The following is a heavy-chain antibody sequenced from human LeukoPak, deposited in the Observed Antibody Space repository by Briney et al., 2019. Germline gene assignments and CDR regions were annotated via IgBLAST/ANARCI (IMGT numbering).Heavy chain of an antibody. D-gene: IGHD4/OR15-4a*01. CDR1: GGSISSSSYY. CDR3: AREDNGDHALGDY. CDR2: IYYSGST. Sequence: SETLSLTCTVSGGSISSSSYYWGWIRQPPGKGLEWIGSIYYSGSTYYNPSLKSRVTISVDTSKNQFSLKLSSVTAADTAVYYCAREDNGDHALGDYWGQGTLVTVSS. J-gene: IGHJ4*02. V-gene: IGHV4-39*07.